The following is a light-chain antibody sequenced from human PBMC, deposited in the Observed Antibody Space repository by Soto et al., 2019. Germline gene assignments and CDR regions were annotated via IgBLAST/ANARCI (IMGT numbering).Light chain of an antibody. Sequence: QSVLTQPASASGSPGQSITISCTGTSSDVGGYNYVSWYQQHPGKAPKLMIYDVSNRPSGVSNRFSGSKSGNTASLTISGLQAEDEADYYCSSYTSSSTPLFGGGTKVTVL. CDR2: DVS. V-gene: IGLV2-14*01. CDR1: SSDVGGYNY. J-gene: IGLJ2*01. CDR3: SSYTSSSTPL.